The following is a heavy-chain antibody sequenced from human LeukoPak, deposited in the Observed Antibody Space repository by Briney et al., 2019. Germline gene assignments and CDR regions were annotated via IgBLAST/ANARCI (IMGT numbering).Heavy chain of an antibody. CDR3: ARYVVYGSGKYYFDY. Sequence: SETLSLTCNVSGGSISGYYWSWIRQPPGKGLEWIASINYSGSTYYNPSLKSRVTISVDTSENQFSLKLSSVTAADTAVYYCARYVVYGSGKYYFDYWGQGTLVTVSS. CDR2: INYSGST. J-gene: IGHJ4*02. CDR1: GGSISGYY. D-gene: IGHD3-10*01. V-gene: IGHV4-39*01.